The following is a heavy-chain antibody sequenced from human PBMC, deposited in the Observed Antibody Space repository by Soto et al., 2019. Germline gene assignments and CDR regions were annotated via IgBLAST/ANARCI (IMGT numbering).Heavy chain of an antibody. CDR2: INSKTDGETT. V-gene: IGHV3-15*07. D-gene: IGHD6-13*01. Sequence: EVQLVESGGGLVKPGGSLRLSCAASGFTFSNAWINWFRQAPGKGLEWVGRINSKTDGETTDFAAPVKGRFAISRDHSKKTVYMQMNSLKTKDTCINYCPSDSYSTILGVRFDYSGHVTLV. J-gene: IGHJ4*01. CDR3: PSDSYSTILGVRFDY. CDR1: GFTFSNAW.